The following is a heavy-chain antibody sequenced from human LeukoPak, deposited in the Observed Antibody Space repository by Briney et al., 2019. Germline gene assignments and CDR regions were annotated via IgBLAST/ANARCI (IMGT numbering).Heavy chain of an antibody. CDR1: GYTFTNFA. Sequence: WASVKVSCKASGYTFTNFAMNWVRQAPGQGLEWMGWINTNTGNPTYAQGFTGRFVFSLDTSVSTAYLQISSLKAEDTAVYYCARDPNHYYDSSGYYGDYWGQGTLVTVSS. CDR3: ARDPNHYYDSSGYYGDY. V-gene: IGHV7-4-1*02. CDR2: INTNTGNP. J-gene: IGHJ4*02. D-gene: IGHD3-22*01.